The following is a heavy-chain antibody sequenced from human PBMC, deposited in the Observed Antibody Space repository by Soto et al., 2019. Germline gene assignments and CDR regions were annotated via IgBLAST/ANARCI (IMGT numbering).Heavy chain of an antibody. J-gene: IGHJ4*02. Sequence: QVHLVQSGPEMKKPGASVKVSCKVSGSTFTSNGIGWVRQAPGQGLEWMGWISTYNENMDSAPQLHGRLTMTTDTSTTTAYMELTTLKSDDTALYYCAYVGGYSTGDYSFDVWGQGTPVTVSS. CDR3: AYVGGYSTGDYSFDV. CDR1: GSTFTSNG. V-gene: IGHV1-18*04. CDR2: ISTYNENM. D-gene: IGHD5-18*01.